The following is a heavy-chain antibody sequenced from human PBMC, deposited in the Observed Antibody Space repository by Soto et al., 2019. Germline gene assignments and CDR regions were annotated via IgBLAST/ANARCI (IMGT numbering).Heavy chain of an antibody. Sequence: EVQLVESGGGLVQPGGSLRLSCAASGFTFSNYWMNWVRQAPGKGLEWVANIKQDGSEKYYVDSVKGRFTISRDNAKNSLYLQMNSLRAEDTAVYYCARDLLPFDYWGQGTLVTVCS. D-gene: IGHD1-26*01. J-gene: IGHJ4*02. CDR1: GFTFSNYW. CDR2: IKQDGSEK. V-gene: IGHV3-7*01. CDR3: ARDLLPFDY.